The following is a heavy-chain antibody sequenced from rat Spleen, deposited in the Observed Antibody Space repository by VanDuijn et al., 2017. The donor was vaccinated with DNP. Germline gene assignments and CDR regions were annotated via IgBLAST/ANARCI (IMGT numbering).Heavy chain of an antibody. V-gene: IGHV5-25*01. J-gene: IGHJ2*01. D-gene: IGHD1-12*03. CDR2: ISPGGGKI. Sequence: EVQLVESGGGLVQPGRSLKLSCAASGFTFSNYDMAWVRQGPTKGLEWVASISPGGGKIYSRDSVKGRFTVSRDNSNSCLYLQMDSLRSEDTATYYCARGFGRWFPYWGQGVMVTVSS. CDR3: ARGFGRWFPY. CDR1: GFTFSNYD.